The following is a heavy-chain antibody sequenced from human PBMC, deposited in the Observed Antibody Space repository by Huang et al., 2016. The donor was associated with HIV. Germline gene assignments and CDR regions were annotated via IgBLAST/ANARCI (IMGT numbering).Heavy chain of an antibody. D-gene: IGHD3-22*01. CDR3: ARGDYYDSSGYHPGYFDY. CDR1: GLFLSNYG. CDR2: RRNEGMKK. V-gene: IGHV3-30*02. J-gene: IGHJ4*02. Sequence: VQLIESGGGVVQPGRSLRLSCATSGLFLSNYGMHWVRQAPGKGLKLLAFRRNEGMKKNYAVSVRGRFTLGRDNGNNTLFLQMRSLGVDDTAVYYCARGDYYDSSGYHPGYFDYWGQGILVTVSS.